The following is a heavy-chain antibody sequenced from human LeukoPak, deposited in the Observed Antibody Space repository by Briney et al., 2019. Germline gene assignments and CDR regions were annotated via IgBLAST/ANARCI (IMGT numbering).Heavy chain of an antibody. J-gene: IGHJ4*02. D-gene: IGHD2-15*01. CDR1: GGTFSSYA. CDR3: ARGPPDVAVAATQVYYFDY. Sequence: GASVKVSCKASGGTFSSYAISWVRQAPGQGLEWMGGIIPTLGTANYAQKFQGRVTITADESTSTAYMELSSLRSEDTAVYYCARGPPDVAVAATQVYYFDYWGQGTLVTVSS. CDR2: IIPTLGTA. V-gene: IGHV1-69*13.